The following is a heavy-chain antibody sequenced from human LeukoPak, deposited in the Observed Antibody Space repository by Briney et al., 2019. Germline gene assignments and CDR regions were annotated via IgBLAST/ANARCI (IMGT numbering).Heavy chain of an antibody. D-gene: IGHD5-18*01. Sequence: PGGSLRLSCAASGFTFSDYYMSWIRQAPGRGLEWVSYISRGGSSTYYADSVKGRFTISRDNAKNSLYLQMNTLRAEDTAVYYCARDLDMDTTYFDFWGQGTLVTVSS. CDR3: ARDLDMDTTYFDF. V-gene: IGHV3-11*04. CDR2: ISRGGSST. J-gene: IGHJ4*02. CDR1: GFTFSDYY.